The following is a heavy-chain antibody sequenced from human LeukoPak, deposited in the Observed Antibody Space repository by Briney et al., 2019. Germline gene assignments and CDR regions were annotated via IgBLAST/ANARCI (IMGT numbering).Heavy chain of an antibody. CDR1: GFTFSNNW. J-gene: IGHJ4*02. CDR2: VKQDGSEK. CDR3: ARELAVTGPFDY. Sequence: QPGGSLRLSCAAPGFTFSNNWMSWVRQAPGKGLEWVANVKQDGSEKYYADSVKGRFTISRDNAKNSLYMQMSSLRAEDTAVYYCARELAVTGPFDYWGQGTLVTVSS. V-gene: IGHV3-7*01. D-gene: IGHD6-19*01.